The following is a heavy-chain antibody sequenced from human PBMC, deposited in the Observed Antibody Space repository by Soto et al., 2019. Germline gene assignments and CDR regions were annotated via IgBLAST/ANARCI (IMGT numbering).Heavy chain of an antibody. D-gene: IGHD6-6*01. CDR2: ISSSGGNE. Sequence: HWFRHAPGKGLEWLAVISSSGGNEYYADSVKGQFTISRDNSKNTLHLQMNSLRADDTAVYYCARPEDGSSLSMFPYYYGLDVWGQGTTVTVSS. J-gene: IGHJ6*02. CDR3: ARPEDGSSLSMFPYYYGLDV. V-gene: IGHV3-30-3*01.